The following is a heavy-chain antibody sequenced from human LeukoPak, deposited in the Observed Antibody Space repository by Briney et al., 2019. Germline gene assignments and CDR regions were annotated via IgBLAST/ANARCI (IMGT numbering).Heavy chain of an antibody. Sequence: SETLSLTCAVYGGSFSGYYWSWIRQPPGKGLEWIGEINHSGSTNYNPSLKSRVTILVDTSKNQFSLKLSSVTAADTAVYYCAATAMAVGVAFDIWGQGTMVTVSS. D-gene: IGHD5-18*01. V-gene: IGHV4-34*01. J-gene: IGHJ3*02. CDR3: AATAMAVGVAFDI. CDR2: INHSGST. CDR1: GGSFSGYY.